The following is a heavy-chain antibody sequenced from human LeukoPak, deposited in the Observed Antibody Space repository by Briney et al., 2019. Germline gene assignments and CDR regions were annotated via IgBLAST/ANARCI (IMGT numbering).Heavy chain of an antibody. CDR1: GYTFTGNY. Sequence: ASVKVSCNASGYTFTGNYMHWVRQAPGQGLEWMGWININSGGTSYAQKFQGRVTMTRDTSISTAYMELSRLRSEDTAVYYCARERGGYSGYDGDYYYYYYMDVWGKGTTVTVSS. CDR2: ININSGGT. CDR3: ARERGGYSGYDGDYYYYYYMDV. J-gene: IGHJ6*03. D-gene: IGHD5-12*01. V-gene: IGHV1-2*02.